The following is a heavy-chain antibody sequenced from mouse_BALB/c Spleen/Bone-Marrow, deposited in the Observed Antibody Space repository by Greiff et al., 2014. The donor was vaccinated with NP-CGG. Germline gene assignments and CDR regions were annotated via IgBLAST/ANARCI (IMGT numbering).Heavy chain of an antibody. CDR1: GFTFSDFY. D-gene: IGHD2-14*01. CDR3: ARVRGVQGYDTDY. CDR2: ISYGGSYI. Sequence: EVKVVESGGGLVKPGGSLKLSCAASGFTFSDFYMYWVRQTPEKRLEWVATISYGGSYIYYPDSVKGRFTISRDDAKNNLYLQMSSLKSEATAMYYCARVRGVQGYDTDYWGQGTSGAVST. J-gene: IGHJ4*01. V-gene: IGHV5-4*02.